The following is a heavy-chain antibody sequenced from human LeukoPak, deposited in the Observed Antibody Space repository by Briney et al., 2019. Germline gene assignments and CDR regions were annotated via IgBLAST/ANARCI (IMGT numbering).Heavy chain of an antibody. Sequence: GGSLKLSCAASGFTFDDYTMHWVRQAPGKGLEWVSLISWDGGSTYYADSVKGRFTISRDNSKNSLYLQMNSLRTEDTALYYCAKDGNWNDGDYYYYYGMDVWGQGTTVTVSS. V-gene: IGHV3-43*01. CDR1: GFTFDDYT. J-gene: IGHJ6*02. D-gene: IGHD1-1*01. CDR2: ISWDGGST. CDR3: AKDGNWNDGDYYYYYGMDV.